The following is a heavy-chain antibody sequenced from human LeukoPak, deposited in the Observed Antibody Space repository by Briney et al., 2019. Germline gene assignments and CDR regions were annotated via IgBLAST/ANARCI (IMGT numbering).Heavy chain of an antibody. J-gene: IGHJ4*02. CDR3: AKRRVVIRVILVGFHKEAYYFDS. CDR1: GITLSNYG. Sequence: GGSLRLSCAVSGITLSNYGVSWVRQAPGKGLEWVAGISDSGGSTNYADSVKGRFTISRDNPKNTLYLQMNSLRAEDTAVYFCAKRRVVIRVILVGFHKEAYYFDSWGQGALVTVSS. CDR2: ISDSGGST. V-gene: IGHV3-23*01. D-gene: IGHD3-22*01.